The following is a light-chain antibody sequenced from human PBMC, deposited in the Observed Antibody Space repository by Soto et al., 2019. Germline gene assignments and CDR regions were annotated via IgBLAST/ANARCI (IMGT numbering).Light chain of an antibody. CDR3: QQYHTLIT. CDR1: QDVSRY. Sequence: DIQMTQSPSSLSASVGDRVAITCQASQDVSRYLNWYQHKAGKAPKLLIYDASHLEIGVPSRFSGNGFGTDFTFTISSLQPEDIATYYCQQYHTLITFGQGTRLEIK. CDR2: DAS. V-gene: IGKV1-33*01. J-gene: IGKJ5*01.